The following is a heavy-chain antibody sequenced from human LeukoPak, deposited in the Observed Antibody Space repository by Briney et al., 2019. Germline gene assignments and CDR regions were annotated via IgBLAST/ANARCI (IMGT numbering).Heavy chain of an antibody. J-gene: IGHJ4*02. CDR2: IKQDGSEE. V-gene: IGHV3-7*01. CDR3: AKDLASSAAMVTCDY. Sequence: GGSLRLSCAASGFTFSTYWMSWVRQAPGKGLEWVANIKQDGSEEYYVDSVKGRFTISRDNVNNSLYLQMNSLRAEDTAVYYCAKDLASSAAMVTCDYWGQGTLVTVSS. CDR1: GFTFSTYW. D-gene: IGHD5-18*01.